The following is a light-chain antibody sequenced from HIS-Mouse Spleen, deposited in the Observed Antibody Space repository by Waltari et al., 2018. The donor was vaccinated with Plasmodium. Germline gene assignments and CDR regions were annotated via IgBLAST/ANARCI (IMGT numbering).Light chain of an antibody. CDR1: ALPKKY. V-gene: IGLV3-10*01. Sequence: SYELTQPPSVSVSPGQTARITCSGDALPKKYAYWYQQKSGQAPVLVIYEDRKRPSGVPGRFPGASVWTMATLTSSGAQVEDEADYYCYSTDSSGNHRVFGGGTKLTVL. CDR3: YSTDSSGNHRV. CDR2: EDR. J-gene: IGLJ3*02.